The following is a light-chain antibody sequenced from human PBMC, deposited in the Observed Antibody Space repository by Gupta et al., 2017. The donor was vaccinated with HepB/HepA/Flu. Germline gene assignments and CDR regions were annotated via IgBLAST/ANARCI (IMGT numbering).Light chain of an antibody. Sequence: DIVMTPSPDSLAVSLGERATINCKSSQSVLYSSNNKNYLAWYQRKPGQPPKLLSYLASTRESGVPDRFSGSGSGTDFTLTSRSREAEDGAVYYVQESDRTHDFGPGTKLEIK. V-gene: IGKV4-1*01. CDR3: QESDRTHD. CDR1: QSVLYSSNNKNY. CDR2: LAS. J-gene: IGKJ3*01.